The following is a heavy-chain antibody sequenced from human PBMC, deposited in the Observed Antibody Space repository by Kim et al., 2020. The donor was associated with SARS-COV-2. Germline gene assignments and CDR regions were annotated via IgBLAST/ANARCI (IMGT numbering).Heavy chain of an antibody. CDR3: ARDRFLEWLLSY. D-gene: IGHD3-3*01. J-gene: IGHJ4*02. CDR2: ISYDGSNK. CDR1: GFTFSSYA. V-gene: IGHV3-30*04. Sequence: GGSLRLSCAASGFTFSSYAMHWVRQAPGKGLEWVAVISYDGSNKYYADSVKGRFTISRDNSKNTLYLQMNSLRAEDTAVYYCARDRFLEWLLSYWGQGTL.